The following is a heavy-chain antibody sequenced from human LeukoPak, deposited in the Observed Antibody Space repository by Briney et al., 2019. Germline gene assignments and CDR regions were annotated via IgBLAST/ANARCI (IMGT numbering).Heavy chain of an antibody. V-gene: IGHV3-30-3*01. CDR3: AREAYGDLYFDI. Sequence: PGGSLRLSCVDSGFTFSRNAMHWVRQAPGKGLEWMAVISYDGSNKYYADSVEGRFTISRDNSKNTPYLQMNSPRAEDTAVYYCAREAYGDLYFDIWGQGTLVTVSS. D-gene: IGHD4-17*01. J-gene: IGHJ4*02. CDR2: ISYDGSNK. CDR1: GFTFSRNA.